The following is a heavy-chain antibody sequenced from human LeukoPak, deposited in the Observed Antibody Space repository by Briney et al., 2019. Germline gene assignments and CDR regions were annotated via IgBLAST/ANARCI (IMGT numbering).Heavy chain of an antibody. D-gene: IGHD2-15*01. CDR1: GSSFNIYY. J-gene: IGHJ2*01. V-gene: IGHV4-59*01. CDR2: IYYTGST. Sequence: SETLSLTCAVSGSSFNIYYWSWIRQPPGKGQEWIGYIYYTGSTNYNPSLKSRVTISVDTSKDQFSPNLKSVTAADTAVYYCARGGFSGGILRYFDLWGRGTLVTVSS. CDR3: ARGGFSGGILRYFDL.